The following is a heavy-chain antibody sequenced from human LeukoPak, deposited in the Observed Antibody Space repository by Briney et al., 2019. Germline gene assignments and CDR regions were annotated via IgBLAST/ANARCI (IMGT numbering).Heavy chain of an antibody. CDR3: ARDLNGSGDY. J-gene: IGHJ4*02. CDR1: GFTFSGYT. V-gene: IGHV3-30-3*01. D-gene: IGHD3-10*01. CDR2: ISYDGGNE. Sequence: PGKSLRLSCAASGFTFSGYTMHWVRQAPGKGLEWVAVISYDGGNEYYVDSVKGRFTISRDNSKNTLYLQMNSLRPEDTAVYYCARDLNGSGDYWGQGTLSPSPQ.